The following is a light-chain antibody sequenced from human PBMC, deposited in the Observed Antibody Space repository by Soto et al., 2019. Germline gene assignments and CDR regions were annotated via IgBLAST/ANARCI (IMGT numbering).Light chain of an antibody. CDR3: QTWGAGIQV. CDR1: SGHSSYA. J-gene: IGLJ2*01. Sequence: QSVLTQSPSASASLGASVKLTCTLSSGHSSYAIAWHQQQPEKGPRYLMKLNSDGSHSKGDGIPGRFSGSSSGAERYLTISSLQSEDEADYYCQTWGAGIQVFGGGTQLTVL. V-gene: IGLV4-69*01. CDR2: LNSDGSH.